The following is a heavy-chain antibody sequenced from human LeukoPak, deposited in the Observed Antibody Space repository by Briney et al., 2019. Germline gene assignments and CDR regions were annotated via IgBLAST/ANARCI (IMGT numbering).Heavy chain of an antibody. Sequence: ASVKVSCKASGYTFTSYDINWVRQATGQGLEWMGWMNPNSGNTGYAQKFQGRVTMAEDTSTDTAYMELSSLRSEDTAVYYCATEGYYYDSSGYYYVYWGQGTLVTVSS. CDR3: ATEGYYYDSSGYYYVY. D-gene: IGHD3-22*01. J-gene: IGHJ4*02. CDR2: MNPNSGNT. V-gene: IGHV1-8*01. CDR1: GYTFTSYD.